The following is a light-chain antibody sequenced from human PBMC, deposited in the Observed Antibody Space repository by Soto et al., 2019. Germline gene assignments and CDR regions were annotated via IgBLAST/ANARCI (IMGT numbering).Light chain of an antibody. Sequence: DIQMTQSPSTLSASVGDRVIITCRASQSISSWLAWYQQKPGKAPKLLIYDVSSLESGVPSRFSGSGSGTEFTLTISSLQPDDFATYYCQQYNTFWTFGQGTKVEIK. CDR1: QSISSW. V-gene: IGKV1-5*01. J-gene: IGKJ1*01. CDR3: QQYNTFWT. CDR2: DVS.